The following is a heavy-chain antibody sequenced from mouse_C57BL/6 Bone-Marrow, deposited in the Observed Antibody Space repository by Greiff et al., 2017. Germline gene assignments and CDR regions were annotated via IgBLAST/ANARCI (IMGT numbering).Heavy chain of an antibody. J-gene: IGHJ4*01. CDR1: GYTFTSYG. V-gene: IGHV1-81*01. Sequence: VQLQQSGAELARPGASVKLSCKASGYTFTSYGISWVKQRTGQGLEWIGEIYPRSGNTYYNEKFKGKATLTADKSSSTAYMELRSLTSEDSAVYFCARGGYYDYEDYAMDYWGQGTSVTVSS. CDR3: ARGGYYDYEDYAMDY. D-gene: IGHD2-4*01. CDR2: IYPRSGNT.